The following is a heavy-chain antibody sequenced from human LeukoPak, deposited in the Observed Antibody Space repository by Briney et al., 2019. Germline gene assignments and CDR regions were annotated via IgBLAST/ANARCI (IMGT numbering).Heavy chain of an antibody. CDR2: IYYSGST. D-gene: IGHD5-18*01. V-gene: IGHV4-39*07. Sequence: PSETLSLTCTVSGGSISSSSYYWGWIRQPPGKGLEWIGSIYYSGSTYYNPSLKSRVTISVDTSKNQFSLKLSSMTAADTAVYYCARYHSGYSYGSLYYYYGMDVWGQGTTVTVSS. J-gene: IGHJ6*02. CDR1: GGSISSSSYY. CDR3: ARYHSGYSYGSLYYYYGMDV.